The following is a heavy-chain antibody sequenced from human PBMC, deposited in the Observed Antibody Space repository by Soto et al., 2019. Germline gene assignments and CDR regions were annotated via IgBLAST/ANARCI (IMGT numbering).Heavy chain of an antibody. CDR2: INQDGTLK. CDR3: ARWQSSGWYLDI. J-gene: IGHJ4*02. Sequence: EVQLAESGGGLVQPGGSLRLSCAASGLTFSNYWMSWVRQAPGKGLEWVASINQDGTLKYYVDSVKGRFTISRDNAQNSFFLQMISLRAEDTAVYYCARWQSSGWYLDIWGQGTLLSVSS. V-gene: IGHV3-7*03. CDR1: GLTFSNYW. D-gene: IGHD6-19*01.